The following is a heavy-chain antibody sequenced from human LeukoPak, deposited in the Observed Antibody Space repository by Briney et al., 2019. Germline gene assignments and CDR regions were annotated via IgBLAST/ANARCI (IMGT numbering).Heavy chain of an antibody. CDR3: ARDSSGWYHWFDP. D-gene: IGHD6-19*01. CDR1: GFTFSSYE. CDR2: ISSSGSTI. Sequence: GGSLRLSCAAPGFTFSSYEMNWVRQAPGKGLEWISYISSSGSTIYYVDSVKGRFTISRDNAKNSLYLQMNSLRAEDTAVYYCARDSSGWYHWFDPWGQGTLVTVSS. J-gene: IGHJ5*02. V-gene: IGHV3-48*03.